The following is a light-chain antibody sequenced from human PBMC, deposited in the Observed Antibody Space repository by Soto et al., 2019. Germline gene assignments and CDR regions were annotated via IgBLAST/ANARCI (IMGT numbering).Light chain of an antibody. CDR3: SSYAGSNNLGV. CDR1: SXXXGGYNY. V-gene: IGLV2-8*01. CDR2: EVS. J-gene: IGLJ1*01. Sequence: QSALTQPPSASGSPGQSVTISCTGTSXXXGGYNYVSWYQQHPGKAPKLMIYEVSKRPSGVPDRFSGSKSGNTASLTVSGLQXXXXAXXXCSSYAGSNNLGVFGTGTKLTVL.